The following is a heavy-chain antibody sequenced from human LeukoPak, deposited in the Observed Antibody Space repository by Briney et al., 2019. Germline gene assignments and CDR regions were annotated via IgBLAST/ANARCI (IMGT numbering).Heavy chain of an antibody. CDR1: GGSISSYY. V-gene: IGHV4-39*01. CDR3: ASLSGAYNWFDP. J-gene: IGHJ5*02. CDR2: IYYSGST. D-gene: IGHD1-26*01. Sequence: SETLSLTCTVSGGSISSYYWSWIRQPPGKGLEWIGSIYYSGSTYYNPSLKSRVTISVDTSKNQFSLKLSSVTAADTAVYYCASLSGAYNWFDPWGQGTLVTVSS.